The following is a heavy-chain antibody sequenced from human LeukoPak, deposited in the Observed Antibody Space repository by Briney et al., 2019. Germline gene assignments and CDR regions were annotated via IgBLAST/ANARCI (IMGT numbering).Heavy chain of an antibody. J-gene: IGHJ6*02. D-gene: IGHD3-10*01. Sequence: GGSLRLSCAASGFTFSSYGMHWVRQAPGKGLERVAFIRYDGSNKYYADSVKGRSTISRDNSKNTLYLQMNSLRAEDTAVYYCAKESAYGSGSFYYGMDVWGQGTTVTVSS. V-gene: IGHV3-30*02. CDR2: IRYDGSNK. CDR3: AKESAYGSGSFYYGMDV. CDR1: GFTFSSYG.